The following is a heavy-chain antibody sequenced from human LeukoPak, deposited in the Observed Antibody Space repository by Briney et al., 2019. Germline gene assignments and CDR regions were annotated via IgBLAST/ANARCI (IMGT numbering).Heavy chain of an antibody. D-gene: IGHD6-19*01. J-gene: IGHJ1*01. V-gene: IGHV3-64*01. Sequence: GGSLRLSCEASGFLFSSHSIHWVRQAPGKGLEIVSGINRSGSYTFCASSVEGRFTISRDNSKNTVFLQMGSLRDEDMGVYYCAREEGEDTSGWYNYWGQGTLVTVSS. CDR2: INRSGSYT. CDR3: AREEGEDTSGWYNY. CDR1: GFLFSSHS.